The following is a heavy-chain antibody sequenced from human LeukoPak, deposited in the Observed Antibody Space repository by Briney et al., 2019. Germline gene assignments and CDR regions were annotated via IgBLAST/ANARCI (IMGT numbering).Heavy chain of an antibody. CDR1: GFIFSDYW. CDR2: LWPAGGTV. D-gene: IGHD4-11*01. V-gene: IGHV3-7*01. Sequence: GGYLRLSCAASGFIFSDYWMSWVRQAPGKGLEWVATLWPAGGTVHYMDSVQGRFTISRDNAENSLYLQMNSLRVEDTAVYYCARLLGSVTTYDYWGQGTLVTVSS. J-gene: IGHJ4*02. CDR3: ARLLGSVTTYDY.